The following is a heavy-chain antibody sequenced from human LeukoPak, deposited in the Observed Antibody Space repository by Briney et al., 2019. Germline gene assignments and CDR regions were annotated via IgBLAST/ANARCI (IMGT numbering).Heavy chain of an antibody. J-gene: IGHJ6*02. Sequence: GGSLRLSCAASGFTFSSYAMSWVRRAPGKGLEWVSAISGSGGSTYYADSVKGRFTISRENAKNSLYLQMNSLRAEDTAVYYCARDSTVATYYGVDVWGQGTTVTVSS. CDR1: GFTFSSYA. CDR3: ARDSTVATYYGVDV. V-gene: IGHV3-23*01. D-gene: IGHD6-19*01. CDR2: ISGSGGST.